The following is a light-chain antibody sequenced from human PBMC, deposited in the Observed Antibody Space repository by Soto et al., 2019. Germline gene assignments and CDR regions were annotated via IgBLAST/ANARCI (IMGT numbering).Light chain of an antibody. CDR3: QQSYTTLWT. J-gene: IGKJ1*01. CDR1: QNSNSY. CDR2: ATS. Sequence: DIQMTQSPSSLSASVGDRVTITCRASQNSNSYLNWYQQQPGRAPTLLIYATSTLQSGVPSRFSGSGSGTDFTLTISSLQPSDFATYFFQQSYTTLWTFGQGTKVEIK. V-gene: IGKV1-39*01.